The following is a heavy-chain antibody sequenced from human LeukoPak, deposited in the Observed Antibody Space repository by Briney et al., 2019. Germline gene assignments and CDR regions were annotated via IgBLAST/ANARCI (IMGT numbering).Heavy chain of an antibody. J-gene: IGHJ4*02. V-gene: IGHV1-69*01. CDR2: IIPIFGTA. D-gene: IGHD2-15*01. CDR3: ARGSVGYCSGGSCYSANDY. Sequence: GASVKVSCKASGGTFSSYAISWVRQAPGQGLEWMGGIIPIFGTANYAQKFQGRVTITADESTSTAYMELSSLRSEDTAVYYCARGSVGYCSGGSCYSANDYWGQGTRSPSPQ. CDR1: GGTFSSYA.